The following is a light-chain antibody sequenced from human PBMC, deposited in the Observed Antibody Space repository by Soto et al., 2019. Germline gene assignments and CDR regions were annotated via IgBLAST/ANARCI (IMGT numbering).Light chain of an antibody. V-gene: IGKV3D-15*01. CDR1: QTVIRN. CDR2: GAS. CDR3: QQFRNWPWT. J-gene: IGKJ1*01. Sequence: EVVMTQSPATLSVSPGERATLSCRASQTVIRNYLAWHQQKPGQTPRLLVYGASSRATGIPARISGSGSGTEFTLTISSLQSEDFAVYYCQQFRNWPWTFDQGTKVDIK.